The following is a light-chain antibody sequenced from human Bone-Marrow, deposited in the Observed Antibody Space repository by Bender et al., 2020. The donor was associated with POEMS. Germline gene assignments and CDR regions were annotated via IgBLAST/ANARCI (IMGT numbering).Light chain of an antibody. CDR2: EVS. Sequence: QSVLTQPPSASGTPGQRVTISCSGTSSDVGSYNLVSWFQQHPNKAPKLMIYEVSKRPSGVSNRFSGSKSGNTASLTISGLQAGDEADYYCSSYDGTTLVLFGGGTKLTVL. CDR3: SSYDGTTLVL. CDR1: SSDVGSYNL. J-gene: IGLJ2*01. V-gene: IGLV2-23*02.